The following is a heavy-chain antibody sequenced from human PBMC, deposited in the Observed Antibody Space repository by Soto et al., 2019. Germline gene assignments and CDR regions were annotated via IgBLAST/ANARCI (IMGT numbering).Heavy chain of an antibody. J-gene: IGHJ4*02. Sequence: PGGSLRLSCAASGFTFSSYAMSWVRQAPGKGLEWVAVISYDGSNKYYADSVKGRFTISRDNSKNTLYLQMNSLRAEDTAVYYCAKAVGSRGYFDYWGQGTLVTV. CDR2: ISYDGSNK. V-gene: IGHV3-30*18. CDR3: AKAVGSRGYFDY. D-gene: IGHD3-10*01. CDR1: GFTFSSYA.